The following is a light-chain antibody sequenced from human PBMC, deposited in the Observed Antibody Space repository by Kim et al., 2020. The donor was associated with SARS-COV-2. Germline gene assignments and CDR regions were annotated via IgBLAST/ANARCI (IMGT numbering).Light chain of an antibody. CDR3: CSYAGGYSWV. CDR2: DVN. CDR1: NSDVGGYNY. J-gene: IGLJ3*02. V-gene: IGLV2-11*01. Sequence: SVTISCTGTNSDVGGYNYVSWYQQHPGKAPKLMIYDVNKRPSGVPDRFSGSKSGNTASLTISGLQTEDEADYYCCSYAGGYSWVYGGGTQLTVL.